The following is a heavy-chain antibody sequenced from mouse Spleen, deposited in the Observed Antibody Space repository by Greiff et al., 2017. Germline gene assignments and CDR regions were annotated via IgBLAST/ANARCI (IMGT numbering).Heavy chain of an antibody. V-gene: IGHV1-69*01. CDR1: GYTFTSYW. CDR2: IDPSDSYT. Sequence: QVQLQQPGAELVMPGASVKLSCKASGYTFTSYWMHWVKQRPGQGLVWIGEIDPSDSYTNYNQKFKGKATLTVDKSSSTAYMQLSSLTSEDSAVYYCASSEAFAYWGQGTLVTVSA. J-gene: IGHJ3*01. CDR3: ASSEAFAY.